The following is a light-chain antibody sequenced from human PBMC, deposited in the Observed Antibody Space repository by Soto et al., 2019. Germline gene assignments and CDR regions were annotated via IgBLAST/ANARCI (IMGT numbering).Light chain of an antibody. J-gene: IGKJ2*01. Sequence: EIVLTQSPGTLSLSPGERATLSCRASQSVSSGYLAWYQQKPGQAPRLLIYGASSRATGIPDRFSGSGSGTDFTLTISRLEPDDFAVYYCQQYGNSPLFGQGTKLEIK. CDR3: QQYGNSPL. V-gene: IGKV3-20*01. CDR2: GAS. CDR1: QSVSSGY.